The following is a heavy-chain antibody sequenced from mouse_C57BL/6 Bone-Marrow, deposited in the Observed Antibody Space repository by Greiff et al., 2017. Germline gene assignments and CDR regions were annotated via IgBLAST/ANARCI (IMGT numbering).Heavy chain of an antibody. CDR2: IDPEDGET. CDR3: ASNGNWEAMDY. J-gene: IGHJ4*01. Sequence: EVQGVESGAELVKPGASVKLSCTASGFNIKDYYMHWVKQRTEQGLAWIGRIDPEDGETKYAPKFQGKATITADTSSNTAYLQLSSLTSEDTAVYYCASNGNWEAMDYWGQGTSVTVTS. V-gene: IGHV14-2*01. D-gene: IGHD2-1*01. CDR1: GFNIKDYY.